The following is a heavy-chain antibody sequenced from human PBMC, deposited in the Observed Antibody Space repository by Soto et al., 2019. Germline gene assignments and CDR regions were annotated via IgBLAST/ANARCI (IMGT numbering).Heavy chain of an antibody. CDR3: ARDAAAAGP. CDR1: GGSISSSNW. CDR2: IYHSGNS. Sequence: PSETLSLTCAVSGGSISSSNWWSWVRQPPGRGLEWIGEIYHSGNSNYNPSLKSRVTLSVDKSKNQFSLNLTSVTAADTAVYYCARDAAAAGPWGQGTLVTVSS. V-gene: IGHV4-4*02. D-gene: IGHD6-13*01. J-gene: IGHJ5*02.